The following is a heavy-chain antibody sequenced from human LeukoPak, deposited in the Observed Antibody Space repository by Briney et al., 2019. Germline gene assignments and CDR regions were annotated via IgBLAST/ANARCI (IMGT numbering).Heavy chain of an antibody. V-gene: IGHV1-69*05. CDR2: IIPIFGTA. D-gene: IGHD5-18*01. CDR3: ARDRGYSYGREYHYYYMDV. J-gene: IGHJ6*03. Sequence: SVKVSCKASGGTFSSYAISWVRQAPGQGLEWMGRIIPIFGTANYAQKFQGRVTITTDESTSTAYMELSSLRSEDTAVYYCARDRGYSYGREYHYYYMDVWGKGTTVTVSS. CDR1: GGTFSSYA.